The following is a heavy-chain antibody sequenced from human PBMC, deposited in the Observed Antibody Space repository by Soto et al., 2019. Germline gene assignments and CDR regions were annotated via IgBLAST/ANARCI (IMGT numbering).Heavy chain of an antibody. CDR1: GFTFSNYA. J-gene: IGHJ4*02. CDR3: AKAGCSGGTCYLYYFDY. Sequence: GGSLRLSCAASGFTFSNYAMSWVRQAPGKGLEWVSTISGRGGNTYYADSVKGRFTISRDNSRNTLYLQMDSLRVEDSAVYSCAKAGCSGGTCYLYYFDYWGQGALVTVSS. D-gene: IGHD2-15*01. V-gene: IGHV3-23*01. CDR2: ISGRGGNT.